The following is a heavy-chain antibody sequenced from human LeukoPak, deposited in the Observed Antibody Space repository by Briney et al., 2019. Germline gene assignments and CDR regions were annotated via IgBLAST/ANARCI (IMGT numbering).Heavy chain of an antibody. CDR1: GGSISSYY. J-gene: IGHJ4*02. CDR3: ARVRYSSGWYEGDFDY. CDR2: IYTSGST. D-gene: IGHD6-19*01. V-gene: IGHV4-4*07. Sequence: PSETLSLTCTVSGGSISSYYWSWIRQPAGKGLEWIGRIYTSGSTNYNPSLKSQVTMSVDTSKNQFSLKLSSVTAADTAVYYCARVRYSSGWYEGDFDYWGQGTLVTVSS.